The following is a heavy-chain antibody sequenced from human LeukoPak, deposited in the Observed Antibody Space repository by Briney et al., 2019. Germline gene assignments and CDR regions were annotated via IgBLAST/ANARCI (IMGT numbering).Heavy chain of an antibody. D-gene: IGHD1-7*01. CDR2: MNPNSGNT. V-gene: IGHV1-8*03. J-gene: IGHJ4*02. Sequence: ASVKVSCQASGYTFTNYDINWVRQATGQGPEWMGWMNPNSGNTGYAQKFQGRVTITRDTSISTAYMELSSLRSEDTAVYYCARANPKQELPFDFWGQGALVTVSS. CDR1: GYTFTNYD. CDR3: ARANPKQELPFDF.